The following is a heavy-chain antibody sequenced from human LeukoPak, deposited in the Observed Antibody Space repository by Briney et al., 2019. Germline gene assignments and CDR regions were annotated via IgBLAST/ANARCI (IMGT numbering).Heavy chain of an antibody. V-gene: IGHV3-21*01. J-gene: IGHJ4*02. Sequence: GGSLRLSCAASGFTFSSYSMNWFRQAPGKGLEWVSSISSSSSYIYYADSVKGRFTISRDNAKSSLYLQMNSLRAEDTAVYYCARDSEMSREYYYDSSGYSHYFDYWGQGTLVTVSS. CDR1: GFTFSSYS. CDR3: ARDSEMSREYYYDSSGYSHYFDY. CDR2: ISSSSSYI. D-gene: IGHD3-22*01.